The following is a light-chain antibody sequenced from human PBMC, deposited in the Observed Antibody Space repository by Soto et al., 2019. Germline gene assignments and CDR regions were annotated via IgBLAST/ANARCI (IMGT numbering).Light chain of an antibody. J-gene: IGLJ1*01. CDR3: SSYTSRSTLYV. Sequence: QLVLTQPASVSGSPGQSSTVSCTGTSSDIGGYNYVSWYQQHPGKAPKLMVYEVTNRPSGVSDRFSGSKSGNTASLTISGLQADDEGYYYCSSYTSRSTLYVFGTGTKLTVL. CDR1: SSDIGGYNY. CDR2: EVT. V-gene: IGLV2-14*01.